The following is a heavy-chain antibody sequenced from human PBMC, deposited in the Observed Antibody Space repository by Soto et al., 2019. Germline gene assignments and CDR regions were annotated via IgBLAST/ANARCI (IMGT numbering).Heavy chain of an antibody. CDR2: INAGNGNT. Sequence: GTSVKVSCKASGYTFTSYAMHWVRQAPGQRLEWMGWINAGNGNTKYSQKFQGRVTITRDTSASTAYMELSSLRSEDTAVYYCAREYSSGWSVGYYYYYGMDVWGQGTTVTVSS. V-gene: IGHV1-3*01. CDR3: AREYSSGWSVGYYYYYGMDV. D-gene: IGHD6-19*01. J-gene: IGHJ6*02. CDR1: GYTFTSYA.